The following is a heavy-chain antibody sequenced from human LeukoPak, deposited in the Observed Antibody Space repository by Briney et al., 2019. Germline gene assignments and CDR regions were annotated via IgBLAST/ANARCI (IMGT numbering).Heavy chain of an antibody. CDR1: GFTFSSYA. CDR3: ARDVALPSYYYGMDV. Sequence: PGGSLRLSCAASGFTFSSYAMRWVRQAPGKGLEWVAVISYDGSNKYYADSVKGRFTISRDNSKNTLYLQMNSLRAEDTAVYYCARDVALPSYYYGMDVWGQGTTVTVSS. CDR2: ISYDGSNK. D-gene: IGHD5-12*01. J-gene: IGHJ6*02. V-gene: IGHV3-30-3*01.